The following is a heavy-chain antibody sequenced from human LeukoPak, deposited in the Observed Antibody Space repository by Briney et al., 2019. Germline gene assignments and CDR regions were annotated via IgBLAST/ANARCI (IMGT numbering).Heavy chain of an antibody. CDR3: ARAGCSSSSSCMFDP. V-gene: IGHV4-30-2*01. D-gene: IGHD2-2*01. CDR2: IYHSGGT. CDR1: GGSISRGGCY. J-gene: IGHJ5*02. Sequence: SETLSLTCTVSGGSISRGGCYWSWIRQPPGKGLEWVAYIYHSGGTSYNPSLKSRVTISVDRSRNQFSVRLTSVTAADTAVYYCARAGCSSSSSCMFDPWGQGTLVTVSS.